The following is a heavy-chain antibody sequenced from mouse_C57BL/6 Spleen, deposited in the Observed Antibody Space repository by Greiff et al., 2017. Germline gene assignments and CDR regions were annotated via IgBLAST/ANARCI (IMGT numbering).Heavy chain of an antibody. J-gene: IGHJ3*01. CDR3: ARDDGYYGGAY. Sequence: QVQLKESGAELVKPGASVKLSCKASGYTFTSYWMHWVKQRPGQGLEWIGMIHPNSGSTNYNEKFKSKATLTVDKSSSTAYMQLSSLTSEDSAVYYCARDDGYYGGAYWGQGTLVTVSA. CDR1: GYTFTSYW. D-gene: IGHD2-3*01. V-gene: IGHV1-64*01. CDR2: IHPNSGST.